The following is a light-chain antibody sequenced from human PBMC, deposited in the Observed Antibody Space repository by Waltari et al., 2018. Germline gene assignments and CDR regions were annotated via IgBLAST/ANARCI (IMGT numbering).Light chain of an antibody. J-gene: IGKJ2*01. CDR1: QRVSSN. CDR3: QQYNNWPYT. V-gene: IGKV3-15*01. CDR2: GAS. Sequence: EIVMTQSPATLSVSPGESATLSCRASQRVSSNLAWYQQKPGQAPRLLIYGASTRATGIPARFSGSGSGTEFTLTISSLQSEDFAVYYCQQYNNWPYTFGQGTKLEIK.